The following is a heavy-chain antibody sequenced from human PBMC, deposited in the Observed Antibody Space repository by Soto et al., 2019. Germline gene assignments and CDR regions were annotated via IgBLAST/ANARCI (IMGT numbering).Heavy chain of an antibody. J-gene: IGHJ4*02. CDR1: GFICSSYD. V-gene: IGHV3-23*01. CDR3: ARVSPYTDYYLEY. D-gene: IGHD2-21*02. Sequence: GGSLRLSCAASGFICSSYDMSWVRQAPGKGLEWVSTILVSGTGGSAYYADSVKGRFTISRDKSTNTLYLHMNSLRAEDTAVYYCARVSPYTDYYLEYRGQGALVTVSS. CDR2: ILVSGTGGSA.